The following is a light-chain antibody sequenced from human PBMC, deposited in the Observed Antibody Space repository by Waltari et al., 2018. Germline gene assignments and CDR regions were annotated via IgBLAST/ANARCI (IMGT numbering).Light chain of an antibody. CDR3: LVYMGSGIWV. CDR2: KIN. CDR1: SGSVSTTSY. V-gene: IGLV8-61*01. Sequence: QTVVTHEPSLSVSPGGTVTLTCALSSGSVSTTSYVSWYQQTPGQAPRTLVYKINSRSSGVPDRFSGSILGNKAALTITGAQADDESDYYCLVYMGSGIWVFGGGTKLTVL. J-gene: IGLJ3*02.